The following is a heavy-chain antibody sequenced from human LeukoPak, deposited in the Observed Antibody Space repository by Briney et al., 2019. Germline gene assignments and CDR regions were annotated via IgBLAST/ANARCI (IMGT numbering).Heavy chain of an antibody. Sequence: GGSLRLSCAASGFTFSSYWMSWVRQAPGKGLEWVANIKQDGSEKYYVDSVKGRFTISRDNAKNSLYLQMNSLRAEDTAVYYCARDPAPYYDILTGYYRSCYGMDVWGQGTTVTVSS. CDR3: ARDPAPYYDILTGYYRSCYGMDV. V-gene: IGHV3-7*01. CDR1: GFTFSSYW. D-gene: IGHD3-9*01. CDR2: IKQDGSEK. J-gene: IGHJ6*02.